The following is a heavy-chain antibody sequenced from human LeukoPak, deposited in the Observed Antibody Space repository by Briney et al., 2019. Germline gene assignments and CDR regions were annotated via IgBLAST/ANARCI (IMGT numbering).Heavy chain of an antibody. CDR1: GFTFSSYA. J-gene: IGHJ5*02. CDR3: AKSQYCSGGSCYWFDP. Sequence: GGSLRLSCAASGFTFSSYAMSWVRQAPGKGLEWVSAISGRCGGTFYADPVKGRFASSRDNSKNTLYLQMNSLRAEDTDVYYCAKSQYCSGGSCYWFDPWGQGTLVTVSS. CDR2: ISGRCGGT. D-gene: IGHD2-15*01. V-gene: IGHV3-23*01.